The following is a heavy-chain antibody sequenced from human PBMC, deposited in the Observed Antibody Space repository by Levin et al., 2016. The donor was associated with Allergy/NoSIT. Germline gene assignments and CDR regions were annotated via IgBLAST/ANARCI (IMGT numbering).Heavy chain of an antibody. Sequence: WIRQPPGKGLEWIGYIYYSGSTNYNPSLKSRVTISVDTSKNQFSLKLSSVTAADTAVYYCARVGRPYYDFWSGYPYYYYMDVWGKGTTVTVSS. D-gene: IGHD3-3*01. CDR3: ARVGRPYYDFWSGYPYYYYMDV. J-gene: IGHJ6*03. V-gene: IGHV4-59*01. CDR2: IYYSGST.